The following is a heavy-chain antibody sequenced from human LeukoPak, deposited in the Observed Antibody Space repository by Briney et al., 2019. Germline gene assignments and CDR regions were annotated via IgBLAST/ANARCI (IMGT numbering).Heavy chain of an antibody. CDR1: GFTFSTSG. CDR3: ARDPRGGTYGFDY. CDR2: IWYDGSNK. Sequence: GGSLRLSCAASGFTFSTSGMHWVRQAPGKGLEWVAVIWYDGSNKHYAESVKGRFTISRDNSKNTLYLQMNSLRAEDTAVYYCARDPRGGTYGFDYWGQGTLVTVSS. V-gene: IGHV3-33*01. J-gene: IGHJ4*02. D-gene: IGHD1-26*01.